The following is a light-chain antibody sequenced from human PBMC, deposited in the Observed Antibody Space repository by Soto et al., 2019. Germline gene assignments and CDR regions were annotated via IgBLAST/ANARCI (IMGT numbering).Light chain of an antibody. J-gene: IGLJ1*01. CDR1: SSDVGPYDY. Sequence: QSVLTQPASVSGSPGQSITISCTGTSSDVGPYDYVSWYQQHPGKAPQLMIYAVSNRPSGVSNRFSASKSGNTASLFISGLQAEDEADYHCSSYSSGSTLYVFGTGTKVTVL. V-gene: IGLV2-14*01. CDR2: AVS. CDR3: SSYSSGSTLYV.